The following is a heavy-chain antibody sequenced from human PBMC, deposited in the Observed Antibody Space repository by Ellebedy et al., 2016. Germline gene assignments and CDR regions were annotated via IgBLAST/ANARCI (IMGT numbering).Heavy chain of an antibody. CDR2: INPGTGGT. J-gene: IGHJ4*02. CDR3: AREFPRISGPITYYFDY. V-gene: IGHV1-46*01. Sequence: ASVKVSCXASGYTFSANYLHWVRQAPGQGLEWMGEINPGTGGTVYAQNFQGRITMTSDTSTSTVYLDLGSLRSDDTALYFCAREFPRISGPITYYFDYWGQGTLVTVSS. CDR1: GYTFSANY. D-gene: IGHD1-7*01.